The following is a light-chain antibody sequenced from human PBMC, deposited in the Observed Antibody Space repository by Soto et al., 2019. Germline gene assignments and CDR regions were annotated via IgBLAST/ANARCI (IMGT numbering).Light chain of an antibody. V-gene: IGKV1-12*01. CDR3: QQTNSFPRT. J-gene: IGKJ1*01. CDR2: AAS. CDR1: QGISSW. Sequence: DIPMTQSPSSVSASVGDRVTITCRASQGISSWLAWYQQKPGKAPKLLIYAASRLQSGVPPRFSGSGSGADFTFTISSLQPEDFAIYYCQQTNSFPRTFGQGTKVEIK.